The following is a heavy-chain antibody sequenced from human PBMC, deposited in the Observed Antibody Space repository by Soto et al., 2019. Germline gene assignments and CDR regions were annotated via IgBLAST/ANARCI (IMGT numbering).Heavy chain of an antibody. CDR2: INQDGSEK. J-gene: IGHJ5*02. V-gene: IGHV3-7*01. CDR3: ARGPT. CDR1: GLTLSDFW. Sequence: EVQLVESGGGLVQPGGSLRLSCEASGLTLSDFWMSWVRQAPGKGLEWVASINQDGSEKYYVDSVKGRFTISRDNAKNSLCLQMNSLGAEDTAIYYCARGPTWGQGTLVTVSS.